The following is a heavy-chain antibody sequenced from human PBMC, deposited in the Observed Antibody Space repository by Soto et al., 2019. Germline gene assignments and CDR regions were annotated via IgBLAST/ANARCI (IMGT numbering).Heavy chain of an antibody. CDR1: GGSISSGGYY. D-gene: IGHD3-3*01. CDR2: IYYSGST. CDR3: ARGLADDFWSGYYAPTYYFDY. Sequence: PWETLSLTCTVSGGSISSGGYYWSWIRQHPGKGLEWIGYIYYSGSTYYNPSLKSRVTISVDTSKNQFSLKLSSVTAADTAVYYCARGLADDFWSGYYAPTYYFDYWGQGTLVTVSS. J-gene: IGHJ4*02. V-gene: IGHV4-31*03.